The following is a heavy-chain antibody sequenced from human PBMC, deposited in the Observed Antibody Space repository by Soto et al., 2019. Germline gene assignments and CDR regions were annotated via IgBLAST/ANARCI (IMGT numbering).Heavy chain of an antibody. D-gene: IGHD2-2*01. CDR1: GFTFSSYA. Sequence: GGSLRLSCAASGFTFSSYAMHWVRQAPGKGLEWVAVISYDGSNKYYADSVKGRFTISRDNSKNTLYLQMNSLRAEDTAVYYCARDAVVPAATYYYYYYGMDVWGQGTTVTVSS. J-gene: IGHJ6*02. CDR3: ARDAVVPAATYYYYYYGMDV. V-gene: IGHV3-30-3*01. CDR2: ISYDGSNK.